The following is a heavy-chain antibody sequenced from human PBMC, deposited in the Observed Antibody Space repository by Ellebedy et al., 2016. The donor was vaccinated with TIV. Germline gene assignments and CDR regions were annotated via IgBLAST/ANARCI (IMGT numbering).Heavy chain of an antibody. J-gene: IGHJ4*02. D-gene: IGHD1-26*01. Sequence: PGGSLRLSCAASGFTFSSYGMHWVRQAPGKGLEWVAVISYDGSNKYYADSVKGRFTISRDNSKNTLYRQMNSLRAEDRAVYYCAKGRGGSYYSSIDYWGQGTLVTVSS. V-gene: IGHV3-30*18. CDR2: ISYDGSNK. CDR3: AKGRGGSYYSSIDY. CDR1: GFTFSSYG.